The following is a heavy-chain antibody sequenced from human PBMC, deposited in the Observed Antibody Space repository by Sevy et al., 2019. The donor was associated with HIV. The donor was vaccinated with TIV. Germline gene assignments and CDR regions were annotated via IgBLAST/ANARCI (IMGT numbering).Heavy chain of an antibody. D-gene: IGHD3-3*01. CDR3: AKERLARITIFGGYGMDV. Sequence: GGSLRLSCAASGLTFSTYGMHWVRQAPGKGLEWVAVISYDGSHKYYADSVKGRFTISRDNSKNTLYLQMNSLRAEDTAVYYCAKERLARITIFGGYGMDVWGQGTTVTVSS. V-gene: IGHV3-30*18. CDR2: ISYDGSHK. CDR1: GLTFSTYG. J-gene: IGHJ6*02.